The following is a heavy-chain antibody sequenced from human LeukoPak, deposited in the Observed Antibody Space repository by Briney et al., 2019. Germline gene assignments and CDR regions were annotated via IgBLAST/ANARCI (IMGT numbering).Heavy chain of an antibody. V-gene: IGHV3-30*02. CDR3: ANAPGIVVVPAARY. Sequence: GGSLRLSCAAFGFTFSSYGMHWVRQAPGKGLEWVAFIRYDGSNKYYADSVKGRFTISRDNSKNTLYLQMNSLRAEDTAVYYCANAPGIVVVPAARYWGQGTLVTVSS. J-gene: IGHJ4*02. D-gene: IGHD2-2*01. CDR1: GFTFSSYG. CDR2: IRYDGSNK.